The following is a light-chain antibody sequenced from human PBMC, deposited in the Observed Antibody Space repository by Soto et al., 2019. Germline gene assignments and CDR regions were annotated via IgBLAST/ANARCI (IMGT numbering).Light chain of an antibody. V-gene: IGKV3-20*01. CDR2: GAS. CDR3: HQYDSSPLT. Sequence: EIVLTQSPATLSLSPGERATLSCRASQSVSSSYLAWYQQKPCQAPRLLIYGASSRATGIPDRFSGSGSGTDFTLTISRLEPEDFAVYYCHQYDSSPLTFGGGTKVEIK. CDR1: QSVSSSY. J-gene: IGKJ4*01.